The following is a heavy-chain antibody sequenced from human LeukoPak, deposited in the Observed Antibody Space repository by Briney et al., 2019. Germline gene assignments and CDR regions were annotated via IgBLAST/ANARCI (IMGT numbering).Heavy chain of an antibody. Sequence: SETLSLTCTVSGGSISSYYWSWIRQPAGKGLEWIGRIHTSGSTNYNPSLKSRVTISVDKSKNQFSLKLSSVTAADTAVYYCARASYYYDSSGYYYPLDWGQGTLVTVSS. CDR2: IHTSGST. CDR1: GGSISSYY. D-gene: IGHD3-22*01. CDR3: ARASYYYDSSGYYYPLD. V-gene: IGHV4-4*07. J-gene: IGHJ4*02.